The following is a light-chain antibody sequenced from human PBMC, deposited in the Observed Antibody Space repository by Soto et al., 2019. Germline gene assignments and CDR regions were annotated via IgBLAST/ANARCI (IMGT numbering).Light chain of an antibody. CDR1: VLAKKY. Sequence: SYELTQPSSVSVSPGQTARITCSGDVLAKKYVRWFQQKPGQAPVLVIYKDSERPSGIPERFSGSSSGTTVTLTISGAQVDDEADYYCYSAADNSRRVFGGGTKLTVL. J-gene: IGLJ3*02. CDR2: KDS. V-gene: IGLV3-27*01. CDR3: YSAADNSRRV.